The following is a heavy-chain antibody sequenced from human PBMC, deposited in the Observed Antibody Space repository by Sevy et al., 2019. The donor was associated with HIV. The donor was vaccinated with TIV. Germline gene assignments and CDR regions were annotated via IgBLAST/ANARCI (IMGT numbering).Heavy chain of an antibody. D-gene: IGHD3-22*01. CDR2: IYTSGST. J-gene: IGHJ3*02. Sequence: SGTLSLTCTVSGGSVSSYYWSWIRQPAGKGLEWIGRIYTSGSTNYNPSLKSRVTMSVDTSKNQFSLKLSSVTAADTAVYYCARDRDGIDSSGTDAFDIWGQGTMVTVSS. V-gene: IGHV4-4*07. CDR3: ARDRDGIDSSGTDAFDI. CDR1: GGSVSSYY.